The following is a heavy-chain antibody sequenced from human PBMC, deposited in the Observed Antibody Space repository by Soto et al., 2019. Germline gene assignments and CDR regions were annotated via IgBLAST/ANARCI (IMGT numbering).Heavy chain of an antibody. V-gene: IGHV3-33*01. Sequence: QVQLVESGGGVVQPGRSLRLSCAASGFTFSSYGMHWVRQAPGKGLEWVAVIWSDGSNKYYADSVKGRFTISGDNSKNTLDLQRNRLGAEDTAVYYCASGLSQHCQYGLFVYWGQGALVTVSS. CDR2: IWSDGSNK. CDR3: ASGLSQHCQYGLFVY. D-gene: IGHD3-10*02. J-gene: IGHJ4*02. CDR1: GFTFSSYG.